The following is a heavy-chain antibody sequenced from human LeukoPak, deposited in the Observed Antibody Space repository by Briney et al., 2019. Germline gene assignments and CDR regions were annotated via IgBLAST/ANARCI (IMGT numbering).Heavy chain of an antibody. CDR1: GYSISSGYY. J-gene: IGHJ6*04. D-gene: IGHD3-10*01. CDR3: ASYYASGVSAYNYYGMDV. V-gene: IGHV4-38-2*01. CDR2: MSHNRGT. Sequence: PSETLSLTCAVSGYSISSGYYWGWIRPPPGTGLEWIGSMSHNRGTYYNPSLKSRVTISMDTSKNQFSLRLSSVTAADTAVYYCASYYASGVSAYNYYGMDVWGKGTTVTVSS.